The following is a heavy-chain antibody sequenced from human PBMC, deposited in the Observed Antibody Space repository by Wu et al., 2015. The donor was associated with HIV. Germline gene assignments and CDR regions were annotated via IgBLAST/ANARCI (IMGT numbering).Heavy chain of an antibody. CDR2: IDPKSGGT. J-gene: IGHJ6*02. D-gene: IGHD3-10*02. CDR1: GGTFSSYA. CDR3: VSGALEGNYYYGMDV. V-gene: IGHV1-2*02. Sequence: QVQLVQSGAEVKKPGSSVKVSCKASGGTFSSYAISWVRQAPGQGLEWLGWIDPKSGGTQFAQKLQGRVTLTSDTSITTVYMHLSRLRSDDTAVYYCVSGALEGNYYYGMDVWGPSGPTVTVSS.